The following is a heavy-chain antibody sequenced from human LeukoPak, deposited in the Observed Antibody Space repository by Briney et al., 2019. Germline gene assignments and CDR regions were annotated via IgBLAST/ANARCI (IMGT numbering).Heavy chain of an antibody. CDR3: ARPGYCSSTSCFNFDY. CDR1: GGSISSYY. D-gene: IGHD2-2*01. Sequence: SETLSLTCTVSGGSISSYYWSWIRQPPGKGLEWIGYIYYSGSTNYNPSLKSRVTISVDTSKNQFSLKLSSVTAADTAVYYCARPGYCSSTSCFNFDYWGQGTLVTVSS. J-gene: IGHJ4*02. CDR2: IYYSGST. V-gene: IGHV4-59*08.